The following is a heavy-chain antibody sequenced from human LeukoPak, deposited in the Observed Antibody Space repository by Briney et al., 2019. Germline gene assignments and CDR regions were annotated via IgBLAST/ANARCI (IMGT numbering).Heavy chain of an antibody. CDR3: ASIPPGIAVAAIDY. V-gene: IGHV4-34*01. D-gene: IGHD6-19*01. Sequence: PSETLSLTCAVYGGSFSGYYWSWIRQPPGKGLEWIGEINHSGSTNYNPSLKCRVTISVDTSKNQFSLKLSSVTAADTAVYYCASIPPGIAVAAIDYWGQGTLVTVSS. CDR1: GGSFSGYY. J-gene: IGHJ4*02. CDR2: INHSGST.